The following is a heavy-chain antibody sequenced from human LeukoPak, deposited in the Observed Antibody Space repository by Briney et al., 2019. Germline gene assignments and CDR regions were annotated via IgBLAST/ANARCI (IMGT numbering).Heavy chain of an antibody. CDR3: AKVSRRGYSYGLNWFDP. V-gene: IGHV3-30*02. CDR2: IRYDGSNK. Sequence: PGRSLRLSCAASGFTFSSYGMHWVRQAPGKGLEWVAFIRYDGSNKYYADSVKGRFTISRDNSKNTLYLQMNSLRAEDTAVYYCAKVSRRGYSYGLNWFDPWGQGTLVTVSS. J-gene: IGHJ5*02. D-gene: IGHD5-18*01. CDR1: GFTFSSYG.